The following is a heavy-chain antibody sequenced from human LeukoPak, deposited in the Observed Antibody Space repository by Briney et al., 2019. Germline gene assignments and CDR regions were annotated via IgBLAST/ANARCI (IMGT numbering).Heavy chain of an antibody. J-gene: IGHJ4*02. CDR2: IQQDESER. CDR3: ARLRYTYGKNFDY. CDR1: GFTFKAYW. Sequence: GGSLRLSCEASGFTFKAYWMSWVRQAPGTGLEWVANIQQDESERKYVDSVKGRFTISRDNARNSLYLEMNSLRAEDTAVYYCARLRYTYGKNFDYWGQGTLVTVSS. V-gene: IGHV3-7*01. D-gene: IGHD5-18*01.